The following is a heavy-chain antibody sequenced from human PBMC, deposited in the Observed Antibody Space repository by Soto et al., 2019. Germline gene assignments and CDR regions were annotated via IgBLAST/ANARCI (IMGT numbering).Heavy chain of an antibody. CDR1: GGSISSGGYY. D-gene: IGHD4-17*01. CDR3: ARSKFDYGDYEVWFDP. Sequence: QVQLQESGPGLMKPSQTLSLTCTVSGGSISSGGYYWSWIRQHPGKGLEWIGYIYYSGSTYYNPSLKSRVTISVDTSKNQFSLKLSSVTAADTAVYYCARSKFDYGDYEVWFDPWGQGTLVTVSS. V-gene: IGHV4-31*03. J-gene: IGHJ5*02. CDR2: IYYSGST.